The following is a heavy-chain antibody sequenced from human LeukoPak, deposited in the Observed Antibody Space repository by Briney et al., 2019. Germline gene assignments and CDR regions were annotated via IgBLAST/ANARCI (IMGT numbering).Heavy chain of an antibody. D-gene: IGHD3-22*01. Sequence: PGGSLRLSCAGSGFTFSSYGMHWVRQAPGKGLEWVAVISYDGSNKYYADSVKGRFTISRDNSKNTLYLQMNSLRAEDTAVYYCARGMSYYYDSSGSYFDYWGQGTLVTVSS. CDR1: GFTFSSYG. CDR2: ISYDGSNK. J-gene: IGHJ4*02. V-gene: IGHV3-30*03. CDR3: ARGMSYYYDSSGSYFDY.